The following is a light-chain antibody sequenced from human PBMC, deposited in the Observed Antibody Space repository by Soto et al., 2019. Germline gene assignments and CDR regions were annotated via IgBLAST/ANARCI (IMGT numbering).Light chain of an antibody. V-gene: IGKV1-39*01. J-gene: IGKJ1*01. CDR1: QSISSY. CDR3: QQSYSTPWT. CDR2: AAS. Sequence: DLQMTQSPSSLSASVGDRVTITCRASQSISSYLNWYQQKPRKAPKLLIYAASSLQSGVPSRFSGSGSGTDFTLTISSLQPEDFATYYCQQSYSTPWTFGQGTEVEIK.